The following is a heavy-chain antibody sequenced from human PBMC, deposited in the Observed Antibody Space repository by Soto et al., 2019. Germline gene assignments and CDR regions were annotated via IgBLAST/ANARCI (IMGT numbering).Heavy chain of an antibody. CDR2: ISEYNGNT. D-gene: IGHD1-7*01. Sequence: QVQLVQSGVELKKTGASVKVSCQASDFTLTNYGITWVRQSPGQGLEWMGWISEYNGNTKSAQKVQGRATLPTDTSTTRAYMELRNLRSGDTAAYYCLKSGGEAELLILDYWGQGTRLTVS. V-gene: IGHV1-18*04. CDR3: LKSGGEAELLILDY. CDR1: DFTLTNYG. J-gene: IGHJ4*02.